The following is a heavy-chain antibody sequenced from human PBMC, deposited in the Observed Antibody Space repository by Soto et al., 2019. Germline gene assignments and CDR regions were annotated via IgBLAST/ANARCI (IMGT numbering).Heavy chain of an antibody. CDR3: ARDFSSRYCSSTSCYIDIYGMDV. Sequence: ASETLSLTCTVSGGSISSYYWSWIRQPPGKGLEWIGYIYYSGSTNYNPSLKSRVTISVDTSKNQFSLKLSSVTAADTAVYYCARDFSSRYCSSTSCYIDIYGMDVWGQGTTVTVSS. CDR2: IYYSGST. CDR1: GGSISSYY. D-gene: IGHD2-2*02. J-gene: IGHJ6*02. V-gene: IGHV4-59*01.